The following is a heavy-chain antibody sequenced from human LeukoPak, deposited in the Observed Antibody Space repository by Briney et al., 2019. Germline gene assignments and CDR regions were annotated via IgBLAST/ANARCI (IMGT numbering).Heavy chain of an antibody. CDR1: GYTFTSYY. Sequence: ASVKVSCKASGYTFTSYYMHWVRQAPGQGLEWMGIINPSGGSTSNAQKFQGRGTMTTDTPTGTAYMEVRSLRSDDTGMYYCARASGSAGYQPPEFFQHWGQGTLVTVSS. J-gene: IGHJ1*01. CDR3: ARASGSAGYQPPEFFQH. V-gene: IGHV1-46*01. CDR2: INPSGGST. D-gene: IGHD3-10*01.